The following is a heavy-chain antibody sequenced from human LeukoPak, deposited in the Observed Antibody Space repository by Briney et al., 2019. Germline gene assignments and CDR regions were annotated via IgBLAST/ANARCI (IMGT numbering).Heavy chain of an antibody. CDR2: ISSSSKTI. CDR3: ASRASDWYRDANWFDP. Sequence: LSLTCTVSGGSISSYYWSWIRQPPGKGLEWISYISSSSKTIYYADSVKGRFTISRDNAKNSLFLQMNSLRAEDTAVYYCASRASDWYRDANWFDPWGQGTLVTVSS. CDR1: GGSISSYY. D-gene: IGHD6-19*01. J-gene: IGHJ5*02. V-gene: IGHV3-11*04.